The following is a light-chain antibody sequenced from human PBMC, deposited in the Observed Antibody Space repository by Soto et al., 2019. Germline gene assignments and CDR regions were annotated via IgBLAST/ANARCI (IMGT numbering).Light chain of an antibody. V-gene: IGLV2-14*02. Sequence: QSVLTQPASVSGSPGQSITISCTGTSTDIGTYSRVSWYLQYPGKAPKLMIYDVTKRPSGVSNRFSGSRSGSTASLTISGLQAEDEANYYCTSFTTTNIWVFGGGTQLTVL. CDR2: DVT. J-gene: IGLJ3*02. CDR3: TSFTTTNIWV. CDR1: STDIGTYSR.